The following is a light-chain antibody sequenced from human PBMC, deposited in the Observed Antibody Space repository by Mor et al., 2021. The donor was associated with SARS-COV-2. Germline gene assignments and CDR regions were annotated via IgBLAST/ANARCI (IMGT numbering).Light chain of an antibody. V-gene: IGLV2-23*02. CDR1: GNYDL. Sequence: GNYDLVSWFQQYPGTAPKLIISEVTKRPSGVSDRFSGSKSGYTASLTISELQAVVEAVYYCFSYAVKNTFVFGTGTKVTVL. CDR2: EVT. CDR3: FSYAVKNTFV. J-gene: IGLJ1*01.